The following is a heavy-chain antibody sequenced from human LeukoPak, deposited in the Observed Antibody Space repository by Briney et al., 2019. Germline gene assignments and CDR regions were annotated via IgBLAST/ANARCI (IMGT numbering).Heavy chain of an antibody. J-gene: IGHJ4*02. V-gene: IGHV4-39*07. CDR2: IYYSGST. CDR1: GGSISSSSYY. D-gene: IGHD5-12*01. Sequence: PSETLSLTCTVSGGSISSSSYYWGWLRQPPGKGLEWFGSIYYSGSTYYNPSLKSRVTISVDMSKNQFSLKLRSVTVADTAVYYCASLRGYNGYDPFDYWGQGTLVTASS. CDR3: ASLRGYNGYDPFDY.